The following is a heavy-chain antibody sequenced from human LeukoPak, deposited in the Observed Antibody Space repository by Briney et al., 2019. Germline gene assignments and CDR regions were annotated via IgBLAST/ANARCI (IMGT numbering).Heavy chain of an antibody. J-gene: IGHJ4*02. CDR2: MNPNSGNT. V-gene: IGHV1-8*03. Sequence: ASVKVSCKASGYTFTSYDTNWVRQATGQGLEWMGWMNPNSGNTGYAQKFQGRVTITRNTSISTAYMELSSLRSEDTAVYYCARGSLLRFLEWLPRDTYYFDYWGQGTLVTVSS. CDR1: GYTFTSYD. CDR3: ARGSLLRFLEWLPRDTYYFDY. D-gene: IGHD3-3*01.